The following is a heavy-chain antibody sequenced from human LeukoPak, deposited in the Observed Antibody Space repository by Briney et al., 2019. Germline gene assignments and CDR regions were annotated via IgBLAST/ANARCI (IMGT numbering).Heavy chain of an antibody. J-gene: IGHJ5*02. CDR1: GFTFSASA. V-gene: IGHV3-73*01. D-gene: IGHD3-22*01. CDR3: TRHPIRDYSHDSSGRHWFDP. Sequence: PGGSLRLSCAASGFTFSASAIHWVRQTSGKGLEWVGRIRSKVNRYATEYAASVKGRFTISRDDSKNTAYLQMNSLETEDTAVYYCTRHPIRDYSHDSSGRHWFDPWGQGTLVTVSS. CDR2: IRSKVNRYAT.